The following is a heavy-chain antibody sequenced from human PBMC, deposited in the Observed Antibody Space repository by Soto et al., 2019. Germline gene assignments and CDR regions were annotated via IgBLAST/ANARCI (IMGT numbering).Heavy chain of an antibody. V-gene: IGHV3-23*01. D-gene: IGHD4-17*01. CDR1: GFSFANYA. CDR3: AKESMPEHYGDTLFDY. Sequence: EVPLLASGGGLVQRGGSLRLSCEASGFSFANYALSWVRQAPGKGLEWVATFSAGGRAYYADSVKGRFTIAKDISKNTMHLQASSLRADDTAVYYCAKESMPEHYGDTLFDYWGQGTRVTVSS. CDR2: FSAGGRA. J-gene: IGHJ4*02.